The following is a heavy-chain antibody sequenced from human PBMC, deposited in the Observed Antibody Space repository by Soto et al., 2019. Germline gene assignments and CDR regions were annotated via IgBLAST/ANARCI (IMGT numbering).Heavy chain of an antibody. D-gene: IGHD6-19*01. CDR2: IYYSGST. J-gene: IGHJ5*02. Sequence: SETLSLTCTVSGGSISTYYWSWILQPPGKGLEWIGYIYYSGSTNYNPSLKSRVTISLDTSKNQFSLRLSSVTAADTAVYYCARETYSSGWYYWFDPCGQGTLVTVSS. CDR3: ARETYSSGWYYWFDP. CDR1: GGSISTYY. V-gene: IGHV4-59*01.